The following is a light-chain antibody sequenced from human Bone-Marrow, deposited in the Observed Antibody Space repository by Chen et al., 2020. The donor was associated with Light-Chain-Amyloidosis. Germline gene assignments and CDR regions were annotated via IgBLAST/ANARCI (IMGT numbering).Light chain of an antibody. CDR2: DDS. Sequence: SYVLTQPSSVSVAPGQTAKIACGGNNIGSTSVLWYQQTPGQAPLLVVYDDSDRPSGIPERLSGSNSGNTATLTISRVEAGDEADYYCQVWDRSSDRPVFGGGTKLTVL. V-gene: IGLV3-21*02. J-gene: IGLJ3*02. CDR3: QVWDRSSDRPV. CDR1: NIGSTS.